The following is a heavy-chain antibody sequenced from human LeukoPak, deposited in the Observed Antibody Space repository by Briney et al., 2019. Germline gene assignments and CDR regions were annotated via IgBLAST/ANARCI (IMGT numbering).Heavy chain of an antibody. CDR3: ASHYDILTGSPHP. CDR2: IYYSGST. Sequence: SGTLSLTCTVSGGSISSSSYYWGWIRQPPGKGLEWIGSIYYSGSTYYNPSLKSRVTISVDTSKNQFSLKLSSVSAADTAVYYCASHYDILTGSPHPWGQGTLVTVSS. J-gene: IGHJ5*02. CDR1: GGSISSSSYY. D-gene: IGHD3-9*01. V-gene: IGHV4-39*07.